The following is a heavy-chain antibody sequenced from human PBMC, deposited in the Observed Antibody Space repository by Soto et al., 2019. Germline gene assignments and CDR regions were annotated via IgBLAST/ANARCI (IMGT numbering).Heavy chain of an antibody. J-gene: IGHJ6*02. Sequence: SQTLSLTCAISGDSVSSNSAAWNWIRQSPSRGLEWLGGTYYRSKWYNDYAVSVKSRITINPDTSKDQFSLQLNSVTPEDTAVYYCAREDSAAAAGTHLPYYYYGMDVWGQGTTVTVSS. CDR1: GDSVSSNSAA. V-gene: IGHV6-1*01. CDR3: AREDSAAAAGTHLPYYYYGMDV. CDR2: TYYRSKWYN. D-gene: IGHD6-13*01.